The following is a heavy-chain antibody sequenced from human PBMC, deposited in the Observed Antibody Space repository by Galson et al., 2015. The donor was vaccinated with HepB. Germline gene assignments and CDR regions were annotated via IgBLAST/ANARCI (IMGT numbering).Heavy chain of an antibody. CDR2: IYSDGTSA. Sequence: SLRLSCAASGFTFSNYRMHWVRQAPGKGLEWVARIYSDGTSARYTDSVRGRFTISRDNAKNTLYLQMSSLRVEDTAIYYCARDWVPAATQGDWLDPWGQGTLVIVSS. D-gene: IGHD2-2*01. CDR3: ARDWVPAATQGDWLDP. J-gene: IGHJ5*02. V-gene: IGHV3-74*01. CDR1: GFTFSNYR.